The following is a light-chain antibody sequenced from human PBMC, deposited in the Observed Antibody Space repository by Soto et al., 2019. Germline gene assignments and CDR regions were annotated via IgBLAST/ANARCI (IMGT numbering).Light chain of an antibody. V-gene: IGKV1-17*01. J-gene: IGKJ1*01. CDR2: AAS. CDR3: LQHKSYPCT. CDR1: LGIRND. Sequence: DIQMTQSPSYLSASVGDRVTITCRASLGIRNDLGWYQQKPGKPPKRLIYAASSLQSGVPPRYSGRGSGTEFTLSISSLQPEDFAAYYCLQHKSYPCTFGQGTKVEIK.